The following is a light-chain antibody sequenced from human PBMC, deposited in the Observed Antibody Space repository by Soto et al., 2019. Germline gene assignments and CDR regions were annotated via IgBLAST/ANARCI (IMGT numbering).Light chain of an antibody. J-gene: IGLJ1*01. Sequence: QSVLAQPASVCGYPGQSITISCTGTSSDVGGYNYVSWYQQHPGKAPKLIIYDVSDRPSGISSRFTASKSGNTASLTISGLHAVDFADYYCSSYTTSIPPSVLGTGPKVT. CDR1: SSDVGGYNY. V-gene: IGLV2-14*03. CDR3: SSYTTSIPPSV. CDR2: DVS.